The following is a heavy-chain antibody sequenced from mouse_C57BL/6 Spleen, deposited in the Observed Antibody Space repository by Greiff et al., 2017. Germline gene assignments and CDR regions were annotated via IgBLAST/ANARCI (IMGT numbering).Heavy chain of an antibody. J-gene: IGHJ3*01. V-gene: IGHV1-22*01. D-gene: IGHD4-1*01. CDR1: GYTFTDYN. CDR3: ARNWDVRFAY. Sequence: VQLKESGPELVKPGASVKMSCKASGYTFTDYNMHWVKQSHGKSLEWIGYINPNNGGTSYNQKFKGKATLTVNKSSSTAYMELRSLTSEDSAVYYCARNWDVRFAYWGQGTLVTVSA. CDR2: INPNNGGT.